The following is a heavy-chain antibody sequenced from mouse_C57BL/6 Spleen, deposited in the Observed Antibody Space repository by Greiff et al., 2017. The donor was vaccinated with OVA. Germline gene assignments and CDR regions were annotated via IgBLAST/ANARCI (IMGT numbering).Heavy chain of an antibody. J-gene: IGHJ2*01. CDR1: GYTFTSYW. Sequence: VQLQQSGAELVKPGASVKMSCKASGYTFTSYWITWVKQRPGQGLEWIGDIYPGSGSTNYNEKFKSKATLTVDTSSSTAYMPLSSLTSEDSAVYYCARGRDGYQTLYLDYWGQGTTLTVSS. CDR2: IYPGSGST. CDR3: ARGRDGYQTLYLDY. V-gene: IGHV1-55*01. D-gene: IGHD2-3*01.